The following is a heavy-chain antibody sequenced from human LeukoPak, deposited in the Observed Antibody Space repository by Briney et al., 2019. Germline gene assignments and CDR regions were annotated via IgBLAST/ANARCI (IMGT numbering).Heavy chain of an antibody. Sequence: GGSLRLSCVASGFTFSSHAMSWVRQAPGEGLEWVSTISGSGDSTFYADSVKGRFTISRDNSKNTLYLQMSSLRADDTAMYYCAKPILGARSLFDFRGQGILVTVSS. CDR1: GFTFSSHA. V-gene: IGHV3-23*01. CDR2: ISGSGDST. J-gene: IGHJ4*02. D-gene: IGHD1-26*01. CDR3: AKPILGARSLFDF.